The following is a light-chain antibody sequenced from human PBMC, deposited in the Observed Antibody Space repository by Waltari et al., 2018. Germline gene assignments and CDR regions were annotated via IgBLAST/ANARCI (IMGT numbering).Light chain of an antibody. J-gene: IGLJ2*01. CDR2: GNT. Sequence: QSVLTQPPSVSGAPGQRVTISCTGSSSNIGAGHDVHWYQHLPGTAPKLLIYGNTNRPSGVPDLFSGSKSGTSASLAITGLQAEDAADNYCQSYDSSLSVVVFGGGTELTVL. CDR1: SSNIGAGHD. V-gene: IGLV1-40*01. CDR3: QSYDSSLSVVV.